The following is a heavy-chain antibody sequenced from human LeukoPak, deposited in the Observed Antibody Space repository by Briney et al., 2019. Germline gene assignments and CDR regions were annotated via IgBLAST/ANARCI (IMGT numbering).Heavy chain of an antibody. CDR2: IYHSGST. CDR3: ARSPSYLPRYYYGMDV. V-gene: IGHV4-30-2*01. D-gene: IGHD2-2*01. CDR1: GGSISSGGYS. J-gene: IGHJ6*02. Sequence: SETLSLTCAVSGGSISSGGYSWSWIRQPPGKGLEWIGYIYHSGSTYYNPSLKSRVTISVDRSKNQFSLKLSSVTAADTAVYYCARSPSYLPRYYYGMDVWGQGTTVTVSS.